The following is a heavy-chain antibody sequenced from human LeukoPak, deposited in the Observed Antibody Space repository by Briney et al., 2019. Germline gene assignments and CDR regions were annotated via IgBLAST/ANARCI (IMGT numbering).Heavy chain of an antibody. Sequence: SETXXLTCTVSGGSISSYYWSWIRQPPGKGLEWIGYIYYSGSTNYNPSLKSRVTISVDKSKNQFSLKLSSVTAADTAVYYCARLRYSSGFDYWGQGTLLTVSS. CDR2: IYYSGST. D-gene: IGHD6-19*01. CDR1: GGSISSYY. CDR3: ARLRYSSGFDY. J-gene: IGHJ4*02. V-gene: IGHV4-59*01.